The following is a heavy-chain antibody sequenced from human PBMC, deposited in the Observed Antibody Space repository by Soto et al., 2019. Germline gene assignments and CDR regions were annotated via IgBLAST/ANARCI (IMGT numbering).Heavy chain of an antibody. Sequence: QVHLQESGPGLVRPSETLSLTCTVSGGSVNSGTYHWTWIRQPPGKGLEWIGYIHKSGKTNYNPFLKSRVPISLDKSKKQFSLRLSSVTAVDSAVYHCARDYRVTGVFGVVISDGMAVWGPGTTVNVSS. V-gene: IGHV4-61*01. J-gene: IGHJ6*02. CDR1: GGSVNSGTYH. D-gene: IGHD3-3*01. CDR3: ARDYRVTGVFGVVISDGMAV. CDR2: IHKSGKT.